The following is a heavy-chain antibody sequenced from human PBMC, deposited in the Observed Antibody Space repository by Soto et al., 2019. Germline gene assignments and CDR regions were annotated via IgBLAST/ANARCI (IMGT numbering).Heavy chain of an antibody. V-gene: IGHV4-59*01. D-gene: IGHD2-8*01. J-gene: IGHJ4*02. CDR1: GTSISSYY. Sequence: VQLQESGPGLVKPSETLSLTCTVSGTSISSYYWSWIRQHTGKGLEWIANIHYSGTTNYNPSLASRVTLSVDTSKNQFSMKMTSVTAADRAMYFCARYNSYAIDYWGRGTLGHRLL. CDR3: ARYNSYAIDY. CDR2: IHYSGTT.